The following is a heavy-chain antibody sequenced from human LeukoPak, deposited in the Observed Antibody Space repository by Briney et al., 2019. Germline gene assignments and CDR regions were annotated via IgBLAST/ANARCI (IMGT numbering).Heavy chain of an antibody. CDR3: ARAPRPGYNWNYYYMDV. J-gene: IGHJ6*03. Sequence: GASVKVSCKASGYTFTSYGISWVRQAPGQGLEWMGWISAYNGNTNYAQKLQGRVTMTTDTSTSTAYMELRSLRSDDTAVYYCARAPRPGYNWNYYYMDVWGKGTTVTVSS. CDR1: GYTFTSYG. D-gene: IGHD1-20*01. CDR2: ISAYNGNT. V-gene: IGHV1-18*01.